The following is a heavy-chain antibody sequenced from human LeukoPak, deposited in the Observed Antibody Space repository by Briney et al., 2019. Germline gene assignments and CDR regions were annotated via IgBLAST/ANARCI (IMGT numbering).Heavy chain of an antibody. Sequence: RASVKVSCTASGGTFSSYAISWVRQAPGQGLEWMGGIIPIFGTANYAQTFQGRVTITTDKSTSTAYMELSSLRSEDTAVYYCALDIPYSSSSRFDYWGQGTMVTVSS. CDR2: IIPIFGTA. J-gene: IGHJ4*02. V-gene: IGHV1-69*05. CDR1: GGTFSSYA. CDR3: ALDIPYSSSSRFDY. D-gene: IGHD6-6*01.